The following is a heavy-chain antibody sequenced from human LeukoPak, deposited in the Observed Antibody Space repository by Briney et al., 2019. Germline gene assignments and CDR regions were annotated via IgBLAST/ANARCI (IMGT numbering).Heavy chain of an antibody. CDR2: ISSSGSTG. CDR1: GFTFSDYY. Sequence: KTGGSLRLSCAASGFTFSDYYMSWIRQAPGKGLEWVSYISSSGSTGYYADSVKGRFTISRDNAKNSLYLQMNSLRAEDTAVYYCASGDFWTDSYRGLLDYWGQGSLVTVSS. V-gene: IGHV3-11*01. J-gene: IGHJ4*02. CDR3: ASGDFWTDSYRGLLDY. D-gene: IGHD3/OR15-3a*01.